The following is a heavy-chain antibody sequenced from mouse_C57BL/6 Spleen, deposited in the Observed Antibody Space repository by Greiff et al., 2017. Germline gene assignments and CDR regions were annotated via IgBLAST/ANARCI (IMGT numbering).Heavy chain of an antibody. D-gene: IGHD1-1*01. V-gene: IGHV2-5*01. Sequence: VQLVESGPGLVQPSQSLSITCTVSGFSLTSYGVHWVRQSPGKGLEWLGVIWRGGSTDYNAAFMSRLSITKDNSKSQVFFKMNSLQADDTAIYYCAKKGTTVVGGDYAMDYWGQGTSVTVSS. J-gene: IGHJ4*01. CDR2: IWRGGST. CDR3: AKKGTTVVGGDYAMDY. CDR1: GFSLTSYG.